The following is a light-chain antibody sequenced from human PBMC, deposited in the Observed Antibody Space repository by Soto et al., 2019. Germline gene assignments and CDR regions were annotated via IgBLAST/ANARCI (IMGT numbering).Light chain of an antibody. CDR2: GAS. J-gene: IGKJ1*01. CDR3: QQHGSSPWT. V-gene: IGKV3-20*01. Sequence: EIVLTQSPGTLSLSPGERATLSCRASQSVSSSYLAWYQQKPGQTPRLLIYGASSRATGIPDRFRGSGSGTDFTLTISRLEPEDFAVYYCQQHGSSPWTFGQGTKVEIK. CDR1: QSVSSSY.